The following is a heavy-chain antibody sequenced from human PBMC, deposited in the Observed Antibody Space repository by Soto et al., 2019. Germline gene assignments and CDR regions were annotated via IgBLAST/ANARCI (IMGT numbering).Heavy chain of an antibody. CDR2: IWYDGSNK. D-gene: IGHD2-2*01. V-gene: IGHV3-33*01. CDR3: ATVLVPAAYRSRTRYYFDY. CDR1: GFTFSSYG. J-gene: IGHJ4*02. Sequence: PWGSLRLSCAASGFTFSSYGMHWVRQAPGKGLEWVAVIWYDGSNKYYADSVKGRFTISRDNSKNTLYLQMNSLRAEDTAVYYCATVLVPAAYRSRTRYYFDYWGQGTLVTVSS.